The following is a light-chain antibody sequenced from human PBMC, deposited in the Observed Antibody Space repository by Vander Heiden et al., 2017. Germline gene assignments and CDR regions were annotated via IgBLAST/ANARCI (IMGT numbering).Light chain of an antibody. CDR1: SSNIGSNY. Sequence: QSVVTQPPSASGTPGQRVTISCSGSSSNIGSNYVYWYQQLPGTAPKLLIYRNNQRPSGVPDRFSGSKSGTSASLAISGLRSEDEADYYCAVWDDSLSGLGVLGGGTKLTVL. J-gene: IGLJ2*01. CDR3: AVWDDSLSGLGV. CDR2: RNN. V-gene: IGLV1-47*01.